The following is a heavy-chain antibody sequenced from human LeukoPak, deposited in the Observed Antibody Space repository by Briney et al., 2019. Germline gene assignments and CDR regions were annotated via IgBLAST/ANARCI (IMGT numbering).Heavy chain of an antibody. Sequence: TGGSLRLSCVASGFSFGSYWMRWVRQAPGKGLEWVGNIKQDGSEQYSVDSVKGRFTSSRDNAKNSLYLQMNSLRVDDTAMYYCASTGGYKNAFDILGQGTMVTVSS. J-gene: IGHJ3*02. D-gene: IGHD5-24*01. V-gene: IGHV3-7*01. CDR3: ASTGGYKNAFDI. CDR2: IKQDGSEQ. CDR1: GFSFGSYW.